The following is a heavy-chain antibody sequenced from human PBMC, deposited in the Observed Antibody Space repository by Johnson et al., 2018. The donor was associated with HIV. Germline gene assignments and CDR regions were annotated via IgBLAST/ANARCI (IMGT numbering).Heavy chain of an antibody. CDR2: ISYDRSNK. CDR3: ARDPYTSAGNPFDI. Sequence: QVQLVESGGCVVQPGRSLRLSCAASGFTFSSYGMHWVRQAPGKGLEWVAVISYDRSNKYYADSVKGRFTISRDNSKNTLFLQMNSLRAEDTAVYYCARDPYTSAGNPFDIWGQGTRVTVS. J-gene: IGHJ3*02. V-gene: IGHV3-30*03. CDR1: GFTFSSYG. D-gene: IGHD3-10*01.